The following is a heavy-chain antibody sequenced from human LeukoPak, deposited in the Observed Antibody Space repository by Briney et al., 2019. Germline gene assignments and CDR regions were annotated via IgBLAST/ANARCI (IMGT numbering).Heavy chain of an antibody. Sequence: PGGSLRLSCAASGFSFSMYWMTWVRQAPGKGLEWVANIKQDGNEKYYVDSVKGRFTISRDNAKNSLYLQMNSLRAEDTAVYYCARSETIFGVVIHWGQGTLVTVSS. CDR1: GFSFSMYW. J-gene: IGHJ4*02. D-gene: IGHD3-3*01. CDR3: ARSETIFGVVIH. V-gene: IGHV3-7*01. CDR2: IKQDGNEK.